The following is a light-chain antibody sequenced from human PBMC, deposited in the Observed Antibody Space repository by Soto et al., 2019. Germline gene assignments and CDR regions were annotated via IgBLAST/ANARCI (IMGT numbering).Light chain of an antibody. CDR1: QNIYNW. J-gene: IGKJ2*01. Sequence: DIQMTQSPSTLSASVGDRVTITCRASQNIYNWLAWYQQKPGKAPKLLIYMASTLASGVPSRFSGSGSGTEFTLTISGLQHDDFATYSCQQYNSYPYTFGQGTKLEMK. CDR3: QQYNSYPYT. CDR2: MAS. V-gene: IGKV1-5*03.